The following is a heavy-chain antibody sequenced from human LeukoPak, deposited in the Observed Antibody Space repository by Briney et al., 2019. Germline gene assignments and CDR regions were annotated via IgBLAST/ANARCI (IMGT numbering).Heavy chain of an antibody. CDR3: ARAKMPGIQAAGRVNYFDS. V-gene: IGHV3-13*01. CDR1: EFTFSSYD. Sequence: GGSLRLSCAASEFTFSSYDMHWVGQVTGKGLEWVSTIDAAGNTWYPDSVKGRFTISRENAKNSLNLQMNSLRVGDTAVYYCARAKMPGIQAAGRVNYFDSWGQGTLVTVSS. J-gene: IGHJ4*02. CDR2: IDAAGNT. D-gene: IGHD6-13*01.